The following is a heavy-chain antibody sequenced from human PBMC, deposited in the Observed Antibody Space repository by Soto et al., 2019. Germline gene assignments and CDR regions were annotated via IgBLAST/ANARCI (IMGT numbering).Heavy chain of an antibody. D-gene: IGHD1-26*01. CDR3: ARTKWRATRYFDY. CDR2: IYHSGST. CDR1: GGSISSSNW. V-gene: IGHV4-4*02. Sequence: PSETLSLTCAVSGGSISSSNWWSWVRQPPGKGLEWIGEIYHSGSTSYNPSLKSRVTISVDKSKNQFSLKLSSVTAADTAVYYCARTKWRATRYFDYWGQGTLVTVSS. J-gene: IGHJ4*02.